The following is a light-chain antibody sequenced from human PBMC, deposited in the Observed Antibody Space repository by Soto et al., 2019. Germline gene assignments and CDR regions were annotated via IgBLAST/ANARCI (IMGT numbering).Light chain of an antibody. CDR2: SYN. CDR3: AAWDDSLSGQWV. V-gene: IGLV1-44*01. CDR1: NSNIGTNT. Sequence: QSVLTQPPSVSGTPGQGVSISCSGSNSNIGTNTVNWYQHRPGTVPRLLIYSYNQRPSGDPDRFSASKSGTSASLAISRLQAGDEADYYCAAWDDSLSGQWVFGGGTKLTVL. J-gene: IGLJ3*02.